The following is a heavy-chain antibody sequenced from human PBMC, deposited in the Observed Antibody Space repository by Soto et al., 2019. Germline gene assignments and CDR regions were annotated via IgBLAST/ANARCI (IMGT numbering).Heavy chain of an antibody. J-gene: IGHJ4*02. Sequence: EVQLVESGGGLVQPGGSLRLSCAASGFTFSSYSMNWVRQAPGKGLEWVSYISSSSSTIYYADSVKGRFTISRDNAKNLLYLQMNSLRDEDTAVYYCARGVPYSSSSEGLFDYWGQGTLVTVSS. CDR2: ISSSSSTI. D-gene: IGHD6-6*01. V-gene: IGHV3-48*02. CDR3: ARGVPYSSSSEGLFDY. CDR1: GFTFSSYS.